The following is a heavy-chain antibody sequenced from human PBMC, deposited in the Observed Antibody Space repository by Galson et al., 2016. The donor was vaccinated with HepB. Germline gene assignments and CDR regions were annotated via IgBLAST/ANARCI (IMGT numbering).Heavy chain of an antibody. Sequence: SLRLSCAASGFTFGDHAMSWVRQAPGKGLVWVSRINSDGSSTSYADSVKGRFTISRDNAKNTLYLQVNSLRAEDTAVYYCATRGGGNPLFGYWGQGIQVTVSS. J-gene: IGHJ4*02. CDR3: ATRGGGNPLFGY. V-gene: IGHV3-74*01. D-gene: IGHD4-23*01. CDR1: GFTFGDHA. CDR2: INSDGSST.